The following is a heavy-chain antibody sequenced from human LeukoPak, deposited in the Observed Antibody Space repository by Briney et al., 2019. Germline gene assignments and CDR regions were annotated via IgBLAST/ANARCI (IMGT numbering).Heavy chain of an antibody. D-gene: IGHD4-17*01. CDR2: ISYSGSP. V-gene: IGHV4-39*07. J-gene: IGHJ4*02. CDR3: ARIPTVTFFDY. CDR1: GDSISSSTYY. Sequence: TSETLSLTCIVSGDSISSSTYYWGWIRQPPGKGLEWIGNISYSGSPYYNPSLKSRVTISVDTSKNQFSLKLSSVTAADTAVYYCARIPTVTFFDYWGQGTLVTVSS.